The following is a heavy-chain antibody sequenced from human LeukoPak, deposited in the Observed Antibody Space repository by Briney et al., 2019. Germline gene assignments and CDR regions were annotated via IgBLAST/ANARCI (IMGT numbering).Heavy chain of an antibody. CDR2: IWYDGSNK. CDR3: AKGDYDSSGYHGWHAFDI. J-gene: IGHJ3*02. V-gene: IGHV3-33*06. CDR1: GVTFSSYG. Sequence: PGGSLRLSCAASGVTFSSYGMHWVRQAPGKGLEWVAVIWYDGSNKYYADSVKGRFTISRDNSKNTLYLQMNSLRAEDTAVYYCAKGDYDSSGYHGWHAFDIWGQGTMVTVSS. D-gene: IGHD3-22*01.